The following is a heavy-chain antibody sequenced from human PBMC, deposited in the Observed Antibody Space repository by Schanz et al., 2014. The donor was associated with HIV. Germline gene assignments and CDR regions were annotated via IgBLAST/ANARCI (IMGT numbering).Heavy chain of an antibody. CDR2: IIPLVGTA. D-gene: IGHD5-18*01. J-gene: IGHJ5*02. CDR1: GGTFGRYG. V-gene: IGHV1-69*06. CDR3: AKMDAAMGINWFDP. Sequence: QVQMVQSGAEVKKPGSSVKVSCKASGGTFGRYGVSWVRQAPGQGPEGMGGIIPLVGTANYAQKFQGRVTITADKSTSTAYMELSSLRSEDTAVYFCAKMDAAMGINWFDPWGQGTLVTVSS.